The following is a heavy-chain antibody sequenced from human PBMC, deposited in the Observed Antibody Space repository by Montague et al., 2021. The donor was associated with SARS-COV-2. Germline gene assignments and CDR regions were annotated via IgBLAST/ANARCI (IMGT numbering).Heavy chain of an antibody. CDR2: INHSGST. CDR3: ARGEYYSGWYGLKYYFDY. CDR1: GGSFSGYY. Sequence: SETLSLTCAVYGGSFSGYYWSWIRQPPGKGLEWIGEINHSGSTNYNPSLKGRVTISVDTSKNQFSLKFSSVTAADTAVYYSARGEYYSGWYGLKYYFDYWGLGTLVIVAS. V-gene: IGHV4-34*01. J-gene: IGHJ4*02. D-gene: IGHD6-19*01.